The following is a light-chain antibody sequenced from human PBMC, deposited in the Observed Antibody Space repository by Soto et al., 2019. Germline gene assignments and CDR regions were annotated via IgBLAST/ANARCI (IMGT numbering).Light chain of an antibody. CDR3: CSYAGTYTQI. J-gene: IGLJ2*01. Sequence: QSVLTQPRSVSGSPGQSVTISCTGTSSDVGDYNYVSWYQQRPGNAPKLMLYDVSKRPSGVPDRFSGSKSGNTASLTISGLQAEDEADYYCCSYAGTYTQIFGGGTQLTVL. V-gene: IGLV2-11*01. CDR1: SSDVGDYNY. CDR2: DVS.